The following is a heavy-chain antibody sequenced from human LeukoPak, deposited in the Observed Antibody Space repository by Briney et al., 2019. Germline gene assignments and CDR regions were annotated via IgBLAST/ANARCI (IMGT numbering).Heavy chain of an antibody. CDR1: GGSFSGYY. V-gene: IGHV4-34*01. D-gene: IGHD3-10*01. J-gene: IGHJ4*02. Sequence: SETLSLTCAVYGGSFSGYYWSWIRQPPGKGLEWIGEFNHSGSTNYNPSLKSRVTISVDTSKNQFSLKLSSVTAADTAVYYCARRRPYYYGSGSYSPYFDYWGQGTLVTVSS. CDR2: FNHSGST. CDR3: ARRRPYYYGSGSYSPYFDY.